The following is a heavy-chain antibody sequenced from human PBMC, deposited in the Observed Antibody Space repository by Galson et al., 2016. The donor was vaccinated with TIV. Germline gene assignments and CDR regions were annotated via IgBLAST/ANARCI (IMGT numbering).Heavy chain of an antibody. CDR3: ARHVSGWSFDY. Sequence: ETLSLTCAVSGYSISSGYYWGWIWQPPGKGLEWIGSIYESGNTYYNPSLKSRVTISVDTSKNHFSLNLSSVTAADTAVYYCARHVSGWSFDYWGQGTLVTVPS. D-gene: IGHD6-19*01. J-gene: IGHJ4*02. V-gene: IGHV4-38-2*01. CDR2: IYESGNT. CDR1: GYSISSGYY.